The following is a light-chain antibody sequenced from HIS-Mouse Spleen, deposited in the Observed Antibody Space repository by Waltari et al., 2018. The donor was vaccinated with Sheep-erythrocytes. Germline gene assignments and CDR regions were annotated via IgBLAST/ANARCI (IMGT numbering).Light chain of an antibody. Sequence: QSALTQPASVSGSPGQSITISCTGTSSDVGSSYLVSWYQQHPGKAPKLMIYEGSKRPSGVSNRFSGSKSGNTASLTISGLQAEDEADYYCCSYAGSSTPWVFGGGTKLTVL. CDR3: CSYAGSSTPWV. CDR1: SSDVGSSYL. J-gene: IGLJ3*02. CDR2: EGS. V-gene: IGLV2-23*01.